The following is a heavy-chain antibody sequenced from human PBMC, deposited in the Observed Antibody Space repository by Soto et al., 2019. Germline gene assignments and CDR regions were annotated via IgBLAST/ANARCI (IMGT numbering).Heavy chain of an antibody. CDR3: AGGGRLHRDFDL. CDR1: GFTFSSYW. CDR2: INSDGSST. J-gene: IGHJ2*01. D-gene: IGHD1-26*01. V-gene: IGHV3-74*01. Sequence: EVQLVESGGGLVQPGGSLRLSCAASGFTFSSYWMHWVRQAPGKGLVWVSRINSDGSSTSYADSVKGRFTISRDNAKNTLYQQMNSLRAEGTAGYTCAGGGRLHRDFDLWGRGTLVTVSS.